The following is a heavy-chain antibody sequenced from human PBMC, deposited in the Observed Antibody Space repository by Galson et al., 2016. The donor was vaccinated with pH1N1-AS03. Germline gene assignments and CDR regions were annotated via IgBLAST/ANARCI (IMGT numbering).Heavy chain of an antibody. Sequence: SVKVSCKASGYAFTDYYMHLLRQAPGQGLEWMAWINTDSGGTDYAQKFQGRVTMTRDASISTTYMELSSLRSDDTAVYYCVRGSPHNSSTNYAFEFWGRGTMVTVSS. CDR2: INTDSGGT. V-gene: IGHV1-2*02. J-gene: IGHJ3*01. D-gene: IGHD6-13*01. CDR1: GYAFTDYY. CDR3: VRGSPHNSSTNYAFEF.